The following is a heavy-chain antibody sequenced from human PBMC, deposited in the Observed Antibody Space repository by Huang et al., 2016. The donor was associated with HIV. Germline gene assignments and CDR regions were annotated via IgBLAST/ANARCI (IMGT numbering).Heavy chain of an antibody. CDR3: VRAREKGYDFWSGYRY. J-gene: IGHJ4*01. CDR1: GFIFRDYW. V-gene: IGHV3-74*02. CDR2: IERDGSRT. Sequence: EVELAESGGGSVRPGQSLRLSCVGSGFIFRDYWMHWVRQIPGKGLMWVARIERDGSRTSYADSVKGRFTIYRDKARNTVYLQMSSLRVDDTAVYYCVRAREKGYDFWSGYRYWGQGAQVTVSS. D-gene: IGHD3-3*01.